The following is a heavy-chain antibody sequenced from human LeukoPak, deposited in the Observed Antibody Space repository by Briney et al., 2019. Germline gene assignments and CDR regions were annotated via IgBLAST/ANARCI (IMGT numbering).Heavy chain of an antibody. J-gene: IGHJ4*02. D-gene: IGHD1-26*01. Sequence: AGGSLRLSCTASGFAFSIYEMDWVRQAPGKGLEWVSYISSSGSYIQYAESVKGRFTISRDNSKNTLHLQMSTLRAEDTALYYCVKDVGGSYAFDYWGQGILVTVAS. V-gene: IGHV3-48*03. CDR3: VKDVGGSYAFDY. CDR1: GFAFSIYE. CDR2: ISSSGSYI.